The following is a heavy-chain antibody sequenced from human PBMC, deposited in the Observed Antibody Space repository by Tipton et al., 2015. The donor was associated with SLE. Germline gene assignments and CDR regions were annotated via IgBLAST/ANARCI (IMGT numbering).Heavy chain of an antibody. Sequence: SLRLSCAASGFTFSSYSMNWVRQAPGKGLEWVSYISSSGSTIYYADSVKGRFTISRDNAKNSLYLQMNSLRAEDTAVYYCAREGRGYCSSTSCSRGDAFDIWGQGTMVTVSS. CDR2: ISSSGSTI. J-gene: IGHJ3*02. D-gene: IGHD2-2*01. CDR3: AREGRGYCSSTSCSRGDAFDI. V-gene: IGHV3-48*04. CDR1: GFTFSSYS.